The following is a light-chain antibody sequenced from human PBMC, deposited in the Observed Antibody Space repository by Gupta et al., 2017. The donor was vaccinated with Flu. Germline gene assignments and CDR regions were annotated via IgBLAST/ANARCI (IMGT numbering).Light chain of an antibody. V-gene: IGLV1-40*01. Sequence: QSVLTQPPSVSGAPGQRVTISCHRRSSNIGAGYDVHWYQRLPGTAPKLLIYGNSNRPSGVPDRFSGSKSGTSASLAITGLQAEDEADYYCQSYDSSLSGWVFGGGTKLTVL. CDR1: SSNIGAGYD. CDR2: GNS. CDR3: QSYDSSLSGWV. J-gene: IGLJ3*02.